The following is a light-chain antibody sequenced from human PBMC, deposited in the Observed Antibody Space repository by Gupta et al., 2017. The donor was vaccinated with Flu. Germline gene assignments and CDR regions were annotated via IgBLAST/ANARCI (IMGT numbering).Light chain of an antibody. J-gene: IGKJ4*01. CDR3: QKYKHGSLL. CDR1: QSVSSN. Sequence: EIVMTQSPATLSVSPGERATLSCRASQSVSSNLAWYQQKPGQAPRLLIYGASTRATGIPARVSGSGSGTECTLTISSLQSEDVAVYEGQKYKHGSLLFGGGTTVEIK. V-gene: IGKV3-15*01. CDR2: GAS.